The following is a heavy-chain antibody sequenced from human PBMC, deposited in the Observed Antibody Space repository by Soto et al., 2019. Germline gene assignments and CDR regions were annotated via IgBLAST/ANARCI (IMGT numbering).Heavy chain of an antibody. J-gene: IGHJ4*01. Sequence: GGSLRLSCAVSGFTVRGYWMSWVRQAPGKGLEWVASIKDGGSAIFYLQSVVGRFVISRDSDSNALQLAMNYLSAEDTATYFCARGIGFDYVNWGQGTMVTVSS. CDR1: GFTVRGYW. V-gene: IGHV3-7*01. CDR3: ARGIGFDYVN. D-gene: IGHD5-12*01. CDR2: IKDGGSAI.